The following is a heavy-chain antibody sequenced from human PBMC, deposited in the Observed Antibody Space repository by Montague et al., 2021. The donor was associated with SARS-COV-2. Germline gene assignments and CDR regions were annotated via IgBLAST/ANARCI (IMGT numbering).Heavy chain of an antibody. CDR2: IYYSGST. V-gene: IGHV4-59*08. CDR3: ARQSGRLWGIAVAGAFDY. Sequence: SETLSFTCTVSGGSISSYYWSWIRQPPGKGLEWIGYIYYSGSTNXNPSLKSRVTISVDTSKNQFSLKLGSVTAADTAVYYCARQSGRLWGIAVAGAFDYWGQGTLVTVSS. CDR1: GGSISSYY. D-gene: IGHD6-19*01. J-gene: IGHJ4*02.